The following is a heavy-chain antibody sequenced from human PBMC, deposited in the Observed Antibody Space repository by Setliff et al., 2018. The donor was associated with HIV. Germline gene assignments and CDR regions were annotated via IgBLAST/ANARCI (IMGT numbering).Heavy chain of an antibody. CDR2: ISSSSSTI. J-gene: IGHJ6*03. Sequence: GGSLRLSCAASGFTFRSSHMTWVRQTPGKGLEGISYISSSSSTIYYADSVKGRFTLSGDNAKNSLYLQMNSLRAEDTAVYYCARGAARLRYYYYFYYMDVWGKGTTVTV. V-gene: IGHV3-48*01. CDR3: ARGAARLRYYYYFYYMDV. CDR1: GFTFRSSH. D-gene: IGHD6-6*01.